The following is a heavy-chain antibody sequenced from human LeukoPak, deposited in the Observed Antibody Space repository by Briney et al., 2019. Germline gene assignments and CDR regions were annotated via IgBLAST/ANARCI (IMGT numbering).Heavy chain of an antibody. Sequence: GSLRLSCAASGFTFSDYWISWIRQAPGKGLEWVANIKGDGSDKYYVDSVKGRFTISRDNAKNSLYLQMNSLRAEDTAVYYCARDMEFWSGSDYWGQGTLVTVSS. CDR3: ARDMEFWSGSDY. D-gene: IGHD3-3*01. CDR2: IKGDGSDK. CDR1: GFTFSDYW. J-gene: IGHJ4*02. V-gene: IGHV3-7*01.